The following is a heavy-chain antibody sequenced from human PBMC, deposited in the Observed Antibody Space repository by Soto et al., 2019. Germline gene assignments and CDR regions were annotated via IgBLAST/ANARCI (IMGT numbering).Heavy chain of an antibody. J-gene: IGHJ5*02. CDR1: GGSITSSSYY. D-gene: IGHD1-26*01. V-gene: IGHV4-39*01. CDR2: IYYSGST. CDR3: ATQEVGGSYVYTFDP. Sequence: QLHLRESGPGLVKPSETLSLTCTVSGGSITSSSYYWGWIRQPPGKGLEWIGSIYYSGSTYYNPSPQSRVTISVDTSQNQFSLKLSSVTAADTAVYYCATQEVGGSYVYTFDPWGQGTLVTVSS.